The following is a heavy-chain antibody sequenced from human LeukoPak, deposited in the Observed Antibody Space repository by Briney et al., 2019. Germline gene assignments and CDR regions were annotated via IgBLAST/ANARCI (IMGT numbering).Heavy chain of an antibody. CDR3: ASGRGFGGEDRYCSGGSCYPDAFDI. Sequence: SQTLSLTCTVSGGSISSGNYYWSWIRQPAGKGLEWIGRIYTSGSTNYNPSLKSRVTISVDTSKNQFSLKLSSVTAADTAVYYCASGRGFGGEDRYCSGGSCYPDAFDIWGQGTMVTVSS. CDR2: IYTSGST. V-gene: IGHV4-61*02. D-gene: IGHD2-15*01. J-gene: IGHJ3*02. CDR1: GGSISSGNYY.